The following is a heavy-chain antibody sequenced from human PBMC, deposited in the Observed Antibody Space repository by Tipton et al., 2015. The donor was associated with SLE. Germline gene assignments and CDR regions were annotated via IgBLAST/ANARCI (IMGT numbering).Heavy chain of an antibody. Sequence: LRLSCAASGFTFSSYAMSWIRQPPGKALEWIGYINDSGSTLYNPSLKSRVTISVDTSKNQFSLRLTSVTATDTAVYYCARVKPNSYHDAFDIWGQGTMVTVSS. D-gene: IGHD5-18*01. CDR3: ARVKPNSYHDAFDI. V-gene: IGHV4-59*08. CDR1: GFTFSSYA. J-gene: IGHJ3*02. CDR2: INDSGST.